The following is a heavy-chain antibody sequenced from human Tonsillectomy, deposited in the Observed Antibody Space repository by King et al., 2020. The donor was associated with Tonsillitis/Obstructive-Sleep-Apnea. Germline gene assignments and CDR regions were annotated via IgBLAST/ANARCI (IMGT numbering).Heavy chain of an antibody. CDR3: ARGNYDILTTFYYYYMDV. D-gene: IGHD3-9*01. J-gene: IGHJ6*03. V-gene: IGHV3-48*02. Sequence: VQLVESGGGLVQPGGSLRLSCAVSEFTFSSYSMNWVRQAPGKGLEWASYINSGSHTIYYADSVKGRFTISRDNAKNSLYLQMNSLRDEDTAVYYCARGNYDILTTFYYYYMDVWGKGTTVTVSS. CDR1: EFTFSSYS. CDR2: INSGSHTI.